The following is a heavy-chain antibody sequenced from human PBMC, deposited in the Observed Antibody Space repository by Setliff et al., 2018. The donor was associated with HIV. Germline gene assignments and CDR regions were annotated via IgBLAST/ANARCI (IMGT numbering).Heavy chain of an antibody. V-gene: IGHV4-61*02. CDR2: IYTSGST. CDR1: GGSISSGSYY. D-gene: IGHD3-22*01. CDR3: AADISGYTFDY. Sequence: PSETLSLTCTVSGGSISSGSYYWSWIRQPAGKGLEWIGRIYTSGSTNYNPSLKSRVTISVDTSKNQFSLKLSSVTAADTAVYYCAADISGYTFDYWGQGTLVTVSS. J-gene: IGHJ4*02.